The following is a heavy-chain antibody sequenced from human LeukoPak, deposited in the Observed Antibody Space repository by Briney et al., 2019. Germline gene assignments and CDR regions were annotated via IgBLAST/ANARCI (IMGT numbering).Heavy chain of an antibody. V-gene: IGHV3-23*01. CDR1: GLTFSTSA. CDR2: ISGSGGST. D-gene: IGHD6-19*01. CDR3: ARVRIAVATYYFDC. J-gene: IGHJ4*02. Sequence: PGGSLTLSCAASGLTFSTSAMSSVRPAPGKGLEWVSSISGSGGSTYYAGSVTVPFTISRDNSKETLYLQMTSLRAEYTAVYYCARVRIAVATYYFDCWGQGTLVTVSS.